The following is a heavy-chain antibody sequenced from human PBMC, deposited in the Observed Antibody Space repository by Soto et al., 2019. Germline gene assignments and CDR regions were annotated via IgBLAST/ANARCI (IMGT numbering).Heavy chain of an antibody. CDR2: ISSSSSYI. J-gene: IGHJ3*02. CDR1: VFTFISYS. V-gene: IGHV3-21*01. D-gene: IGHD6-25*01. Sequence: PGWSLRLSCASSVFTFISYSMNWVRQAPGKGLEWVSSISSSSSYIYYADSVKGRFTISRDNAKNSLYLQMNSLRAEDTAVYYCARDRGDDAFDIWGQGTMVTVSS. CDR3: ARDRGDDAFDI.